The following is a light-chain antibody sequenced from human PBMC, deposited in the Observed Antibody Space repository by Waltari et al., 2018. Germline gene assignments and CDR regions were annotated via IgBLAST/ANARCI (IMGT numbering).Light chain of an antibody. J-gene: IGLJ1*01. Sequence: QSALTQPPSVSGSPGQSLTISCTGTSSDVGAYNFVSWYQKHPGKAPKVMIYDVNKRPSGVSSRFSGSKSGNTASLTISGLQAEDEADDYCSSYTTGSTRYVFGSGTKVTVL. CDR3: SSYTTGSTRYV. CDR1: SSDVGAYNF. CDR2: DVN. V-gene: IGLV2-14*03.